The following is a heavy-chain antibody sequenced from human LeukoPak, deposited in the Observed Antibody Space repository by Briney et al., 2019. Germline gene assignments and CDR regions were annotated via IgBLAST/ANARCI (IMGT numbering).Heavy chain of an antibody. CDR3: AKDRGEHYDSSGYYRWFDP. V-gene: IGHV1-69*13. J-gene: IGHJ5*02. D-gene: IGHD3-22*01. Sequence: PEASVKVSCKASGGTFSSYAISWVRQAPGQGLEWMGGIIPIFGTANYAQKFQGRVTITADESTSTAYMELSSLRSEDTAVYYCAKDRGEHYDSSGYYRWFDPWGQGTLVTVSS. CDR2: IIPIFGTA. CDR1: GGTFSSYA.